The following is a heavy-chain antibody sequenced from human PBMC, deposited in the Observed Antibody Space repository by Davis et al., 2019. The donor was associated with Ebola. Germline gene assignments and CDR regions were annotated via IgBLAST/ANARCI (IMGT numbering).Heavy chain of an antibody. CDR1: GFTFSSYA. D-gene: IGHD5-12*01. V-gene: IGHV3-30-3*01. J-gene: IGHJ4*02. CDR2: ISYDGSNK. CDR3: AAYSGYGE. Sequence: GESLKIPCAASGFTFSSYAMHWVRQAPGKGLEWVAVISYDGSNKYYADSVKGQFTISRDNSKNTLYLQMNSLRAEDTAVYYCAAYSGYGEWGQGTLVTVSS.